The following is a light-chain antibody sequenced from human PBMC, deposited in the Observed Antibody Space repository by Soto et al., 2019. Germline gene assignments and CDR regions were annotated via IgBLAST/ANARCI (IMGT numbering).Light chain of an antibody. CDR3: HQFNNWPQT. Sequence: EIVMTQSPATLSVSPGERATLSCRASQSVSSNLAWYQQKPGQAPRLLIYGASTRATGIPARFSGSGSGTDFTLTISSLQSEDFAVYYCHQFNNWPQTFGQGTKVDIK. J-gene: IGKJ1*01. CDR1: QSVSSN. V-gene: IGKV3-15*01. CDR2: GAS.